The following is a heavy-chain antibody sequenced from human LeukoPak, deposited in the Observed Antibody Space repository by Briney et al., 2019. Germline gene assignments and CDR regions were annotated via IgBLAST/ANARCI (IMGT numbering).Heavy chain of an antibody. J-gene: IGHJ4*02. V-gene: IGHV3-11*04. D-gene: IGHD2/OR15-2a*01. CDR3: AKGAISACYSLDQ. CDR2: ISSSGSTI. Sequence: GGSLRLSCAASGFTFSDYYMSWIRQAPGKGLEWVSYISSSGSTIYYADSVKGRFTISRDNAKNSLYLQMNSLRAEDTAVYYCAKGAISACYSLDQWGQGTLVTVFS. CDR1: GFTFSDYY.